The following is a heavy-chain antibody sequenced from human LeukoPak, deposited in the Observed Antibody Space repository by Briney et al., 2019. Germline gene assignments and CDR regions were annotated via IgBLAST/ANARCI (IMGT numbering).Heavy chain of an antibody. D-gene: IGHD5-24*01. CDR3: AKGIQEIYYFDY. V-gene: IGHV3-23*01. CDR2: ISGSGGST. Sequence: PGGSLRPSCAASGFTFSSYAMSWVRQAPGKGLEWVSGISGSGGSTYYADSVKGRFTISRDNSKNTLYLQMNSLRAEDTAVYYCAKGIQEIYYFDYWGQGTLVTVSS. J-gene: IGHJ4*02. CDR1: GFTFSSYA.